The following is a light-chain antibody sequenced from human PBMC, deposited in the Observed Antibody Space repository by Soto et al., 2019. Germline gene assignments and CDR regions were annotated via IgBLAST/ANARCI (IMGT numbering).Light chain of an antibody. CDR2: DVS. Sequence: QSVLTQPPSVSGSPGQSVTISCTGTSSDVGSYNRVSWYQQPPGTAPKVMIYDVSNRPSGVPDRFSGSKSGNTASLTISGLQAEDESDYYCSSYTSRSTYVFGTGTKLTVL. CDR3: SSYTSRSTYV. J-gene: IGLJ1*01. CDR1: SSDVGSYNR. V-gene: IGLV2-18*02.